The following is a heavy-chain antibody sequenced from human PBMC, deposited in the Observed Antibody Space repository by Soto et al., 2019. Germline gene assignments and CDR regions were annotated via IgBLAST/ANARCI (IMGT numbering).Heavy chain of an antibody. V-gene: IGHV3-23*01. CDR2: ISGSGGST. Sequence: GGSVRLSCAASGFTFSSYAMSWVRQAPGKGLEWVSAISGSGGSTYYADSVKGRFTISRDNSKNTLYLQMNSLRAEDTAVYYCASITRYSGDYGKSLLFDYWGQGTLVTVSS. CDR3: ASITRYSGDYGKSLLFDY. CDR1: GFTFSSYA. J-gene: IGHJ4*02. D-gene: IGHD4-17*01.